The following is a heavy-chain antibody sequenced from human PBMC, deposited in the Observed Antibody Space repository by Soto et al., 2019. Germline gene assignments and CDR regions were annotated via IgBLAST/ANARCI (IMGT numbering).Heavy chain of an antibody. CDR1: GFTFSNYD. Sequence: QVQLVASGGGVLQPGRSLRLSCAASGFTFSNYDFHWVCQSPGKGLERVSFIWKDGSTRYYVDSLKSRFTISRDNSKNTVYLEMNSLRAEDTAMYYCARDPSYDRRAYWCDYWGQGTLVTVSA. CDR3: ARDPSYDRRAYWCDY. CDR2: IWKDGSTR. J-gene: IGHJ4*02. V-gene: IGHV3-33*01. D-gene: IGHD3-22*01.